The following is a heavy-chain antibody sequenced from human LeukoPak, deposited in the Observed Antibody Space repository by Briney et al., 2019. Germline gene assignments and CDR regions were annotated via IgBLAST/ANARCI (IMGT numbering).Heavy chain of an antibody. CDR1: GFTFSSYG. D-gene: IGHD1-26*01. J-gene: IGHJ4*02. CDR3: ARDYSGSYYVAYYFDY. CDR2: IWYDGSNK. V-gene: IGHV3-33*01. Sequence: PERSLRLSCAASGFTFSSYGMHWVRQAPGKGLEWVAVIWYDGSNKYYADSVKGRFTISRDNSKNTLYLQMNSLRAEDTAVYYCARDYSGSYYVAYYFDYWGQGTLVTVSS.